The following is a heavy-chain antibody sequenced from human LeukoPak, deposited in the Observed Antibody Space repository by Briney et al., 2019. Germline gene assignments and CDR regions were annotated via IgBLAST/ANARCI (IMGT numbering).Heavy chain of an antibody. V-gene: IGHV4-59*12. CDR3: ARGAKLGYWYFDL. J-gene: IGHJ2*01. D-gene: IGHD7-27*01. Sequence: SETLSLTCTVSGGSISSYYWSWIRQPPGKGLEWIGYIYYSGSTNYNPSLKSRVTISVDTSKNQFSLKLSSVTAADTAVYYCARGAKLGYWYFDLWGRGTLVTVSS. CDR2: IYYSGST. CDR1: GGSISSYY.